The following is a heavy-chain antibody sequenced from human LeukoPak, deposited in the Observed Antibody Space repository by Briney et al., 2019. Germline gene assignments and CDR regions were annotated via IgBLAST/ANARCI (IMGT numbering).Heavy chain of an antibody. Sequence: GGSLRLSCAASGFTFGTYAMSWVRQAPGKGLEWVSAISDSGTRTHYADSVKGRLTISRDNSKNTLFLQMNSLRAEDTAVYYCAKDHGWLSAAWGQGTLVTVSS. V-gene: IGHV3-23*01. J-gene: IGHJ4*02. CDR1: GFTFGTYA. CDR3: AKDHGWLSAA. D-gene: IGHD5-12*01. CDR2: ISDSGTRT.